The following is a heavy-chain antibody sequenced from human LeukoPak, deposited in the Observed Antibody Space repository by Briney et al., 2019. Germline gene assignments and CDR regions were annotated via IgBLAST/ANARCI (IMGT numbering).Heavy chain of an antibody. CDR2: ISGSGGST. Sequence: GGSLRLSCAASGLTFSSYAMSWVRQAPGKGREWGSAISGSGGSTNYADSVKGRFTISRDNSKNTLYLQMNSLRAEDTAVYYCAKARPALDGYNRPDYWGQGTLVTVSS. CDR3: AKARPALDGYNRPDY. CDR1: GLTFSSYA. D-gene: IGHD5-24*01. J-gene: IGHJ4*02. V-gene: IGHV3-23*01.